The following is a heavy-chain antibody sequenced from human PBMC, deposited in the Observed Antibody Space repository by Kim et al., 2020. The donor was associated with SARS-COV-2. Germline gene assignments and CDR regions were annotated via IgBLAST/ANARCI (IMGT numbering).Heavy chain of an antibody. CDR3: AKDRDYYGSGSGLDY. Sequence: GGSLRLSCAASGFTFSSYAMSWVRQAPGKGLEWVSAISGSGGSTYYADSVKGRFTISRDNSKNTLYLQMNSLRAEDTAVYYCAKDRDYYGSGSGLDYWGQGTLVTVSS. D-gene: IGHD3-10*01. J-gene: IGHJ4*02. V-gene: IGHV3-23*01. CDR1: GFTFSSYA. CDR2: ISGSGGST.